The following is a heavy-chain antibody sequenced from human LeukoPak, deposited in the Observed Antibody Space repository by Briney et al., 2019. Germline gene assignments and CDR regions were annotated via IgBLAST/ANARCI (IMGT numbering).Heavy chain of an antibody. D-gene: IGHD5-18*01. Sequence: PGRSLRLSCAASGFTFSSYAMHWVRQAPGKGLEWGAVISYDGSNKYYADSVKGRFTISRDNSKNTLYLQMNSLRAEDTAVYYCARTRGTAMVYFDYWGQGTLVTVSS. CDR1: GFTFSSYA. CDR2: ISYDGSNK. V-gene: IGHV3-30-3*01. J-gene: IGHJ4*02. CDR3: ARTRGTAMVYFDY.